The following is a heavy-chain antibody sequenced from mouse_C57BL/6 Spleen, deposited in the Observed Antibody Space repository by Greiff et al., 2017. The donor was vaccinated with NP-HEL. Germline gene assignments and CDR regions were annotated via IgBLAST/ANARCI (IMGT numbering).Heavy chain of an antibody. V-gene: IGHV1-7*01. D-gene: IGHD2-4*01. CDR2: INPSSGYT. CDR1: GYTFTSYW. Sequence: QVQLQQSGAELAKPGASVKLSCKASGYTFTSYWMHWVKQRPGQGLEWIGYINPSSGYTKNNQKFKDKATLNADKSSSTAYKQLSSLTYEESAVYYYARPYYDERAYYFDYWGQGTTLTVSS. CDR3: ARPYYDERAYYFDY. J-gene: IGHJ2*01.